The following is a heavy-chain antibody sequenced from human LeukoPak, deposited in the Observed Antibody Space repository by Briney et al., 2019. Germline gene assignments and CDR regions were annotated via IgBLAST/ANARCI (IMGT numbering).Heavy chain of an antibody. V-gene: IGHV3-48*01. CDR2: ISSSSSTI. D-gene: IGHD6-13*01. CDR3: ARGAIGYSSSWYGY. Sequence: PGGSLRLSCAASGFSFSSYSMNWVRQAPGKGLEWVSYISSSSSTIYYADSVQGRFTISRDNAKNSLYLQMNSLTAEDTALYYCARGAIGYSSSWYGYWGQGTLVTVSS. J-gene: IGHJ4*02. CDR1: GFSFSSYS.